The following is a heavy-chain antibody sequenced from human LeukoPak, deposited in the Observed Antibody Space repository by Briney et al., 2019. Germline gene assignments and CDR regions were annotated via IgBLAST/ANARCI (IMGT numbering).Heavy chain of an antibody. D-gene: IGHD3-16*01. J-gene: IGHJ4*02. Sequence: SGGSLRLPCAVSGFTFSSYVMSWVRQAPGKGLEWVSAISGSGGSTYYADSVKGRFTISRDNSKNTLYLQMNSLRDEDTAVYYCAKFEFGFWGQGTLVTVSS. CDR1: GFTFSSYV. CDR2: ISGSGGST. V-gene: IGHV3-23*01. CDR3: AKFEFGF.